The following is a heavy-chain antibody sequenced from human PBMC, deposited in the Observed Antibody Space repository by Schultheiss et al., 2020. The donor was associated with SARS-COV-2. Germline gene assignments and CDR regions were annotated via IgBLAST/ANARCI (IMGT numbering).Heavy chain of an antibody. CDR2: ISSSGSTI. D-gene: IGHD5/OR15-5a*01. Sequence: GESLKISCAASGFTFSSYAMSWVRQAPGKGLEWVSYISSSGSTIYYADSVKGRFTISRDNAKNSLYLQMNSLRAEDTAVYYCARVNRIYAFDYYGMDVWGQGTTVTVSS. CDR1: GFTFSSYA. V-gene: IGHV3-48*04. CDR3: ARVNRIYAFDYYGMDV. J-gene: IGHJ6*02.